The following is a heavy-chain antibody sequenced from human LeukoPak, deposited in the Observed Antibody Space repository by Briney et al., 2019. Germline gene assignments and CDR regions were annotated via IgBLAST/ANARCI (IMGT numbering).Heavy chain of an antibody. J-gene: IGHJ6*03. V-gene: IGHV3-23*01. Sequence: GGSLRLSCAASGFTFSSCGMSWVRQAPGKGLDWVSALSDSGGSTFYADAVKGRFTISRENSKNTLYMQLNRLRAEDTAVYYCAKVGAVSSKSITMIRGTRRYYYYMDVWGKGTTVTISS. CDR3: AKVGAVSSKSITMIRGTRRYYYYMDV. CDR2: LSDSGGST. CDR1: GFTFSSCG. D-gene: IGHD3-10*01.